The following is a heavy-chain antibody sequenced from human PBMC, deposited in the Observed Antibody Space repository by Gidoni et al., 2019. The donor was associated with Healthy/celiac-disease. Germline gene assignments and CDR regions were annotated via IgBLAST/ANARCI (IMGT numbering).Heavy chain of an antibody. Sequence: EVQLVESGGGLVKPGGSLRRSCAASGFTFSRYRMNWVRQAQGKGLEWVSAISSSSTYIYYADSVKGRFTISRDNAKNSLYLKMNSLRAEDTAVYYCARDPDYYDSSGPRQYYGMDVWGQGTTVTVSS. CDR3: ARDPDYYDSSGPRQYYGMDV. J-gene: IGHJ6*02. V-gene: IGHV3-21*01. D-gene: IGHD3-22*01. CDR2: ISSSSTYI. CDR1: GFTFSRYR.